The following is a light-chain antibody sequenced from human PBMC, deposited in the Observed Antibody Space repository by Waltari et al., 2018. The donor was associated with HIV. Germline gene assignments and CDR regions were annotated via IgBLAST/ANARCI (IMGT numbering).Light chain of an antibody. CDR1: SSDVGSYNL. Sequence: QSALTQPASVSGSPGQSITISCTGTSSDVGSYNLVSWYQQHPGKAPKFMIYEGTKGPSGVANRFSGSKSDNPASLTISGLQAEDEADYHCCSYAANNTVLFGGGTKLTVL. CDR3: CSYAANNTVL. V-gene: IGLV2-23*01. CDR2: EGT. J-gene: IGLJ3*02.